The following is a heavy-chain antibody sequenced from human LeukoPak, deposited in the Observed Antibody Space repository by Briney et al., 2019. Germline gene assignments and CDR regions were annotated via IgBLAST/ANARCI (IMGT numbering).Heavy chain of an antibody. V-gene: IGHV1-2*02. CDR3: ARDRDYSNTERGFDY. CDR2: INPNSGEK. CDR1: GYTFADYY. Sequence: ASVTVSCKTSGYTFADYYIHWVRQAPGQGLEWMGWINPNSGEKNSAQKFQGRVTMTGDTSISTAYMELRRVTSDDTAVYYCARDRDYSNTERGFDYWGQGTLVTVSS. D-gene: IGHD4-11*01. J-gene: IGHJ4*02.